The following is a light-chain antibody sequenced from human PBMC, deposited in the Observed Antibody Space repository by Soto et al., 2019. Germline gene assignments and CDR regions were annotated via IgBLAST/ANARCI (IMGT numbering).Light chain of an antibody. V-gene: IGLV7-43*01. CDR1: TGPVTTSHY. CDR2: STT. Sequence: QTVVTQEPSLTVSPGGTVTLTCASSTGPVTTSHYPNWFQQKPGQPPRSLIYSTTNTHSWTPARFSGSLLGGKAALTLSGVLSEDEADYCCVLYYGGAHVVFGGGTKLTVL. CDR3: VLYYGGAHVV. J-gene: IGLJ2*01.